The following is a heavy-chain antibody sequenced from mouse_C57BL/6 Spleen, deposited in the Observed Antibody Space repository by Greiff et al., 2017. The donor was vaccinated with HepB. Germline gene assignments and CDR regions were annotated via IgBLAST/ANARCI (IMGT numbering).Heavy chain of an antibody. J-gene: IGHJ2*01. CDR1: GYTFTSYW. CDR2: IYPSDSET. D-gene: IGHD1-1*01. Sequence: QVQLQQPGAELVRPGSSVKLSCKASGYTFTSYWMDWVKQRPGQGLEWIGNIYPSDSETHYNQKFKDKATLTVDKSSSTAYMQLSSLTSGDSAVYYCARWGTTVVFDYWGQGTTLTVSS. CDR3: ARWGTTVVFDY. V-gene: IGHV1-61*01.